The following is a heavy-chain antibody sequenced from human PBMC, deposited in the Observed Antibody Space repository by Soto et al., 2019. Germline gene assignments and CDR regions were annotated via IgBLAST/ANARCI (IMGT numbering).Heavy chain of an antibody. CDR3: ASLQDIVLVPAAMAWFDP. J-gene: IGHJ5*02. V-gene: IGHV4-39*01. D-gene: IGHD2-2*01. CDR1: GGSISSSSYY. Sequence: PSETLSLTCTVSGGSISSSSYYWGWIRQPPGKGLEWIGSIYYSGSTYYNPSLKSRVTISVDTSKNQFSLKLSSVTAADTAVYYCASLQDIVLVPAAMAWFDPWGQGTLVTVSS. CDR2: IYYSGST.